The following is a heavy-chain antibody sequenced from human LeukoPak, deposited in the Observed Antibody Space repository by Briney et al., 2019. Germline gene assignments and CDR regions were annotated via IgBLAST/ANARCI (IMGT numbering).Heavy chain of an antibody. D-gene: IGHD3-22*01. J-gene: IGHJ4*02. CDR1: GGSITSYY. CDR3: AKGRAGNYYYDSSDY. CDR2: IHTTGST. V-gene: IGHV4-4*07. Sequence: SETLSLTCTVSGGSITSYYWSWIRQPAGKGLEWIGRIHTTGSTNYNPSLKSRVTMSVDTSKNQFSLKLSSVTAADTAVYYCAKGRAGNYYYDSSDYWGQGTLVTVSS.